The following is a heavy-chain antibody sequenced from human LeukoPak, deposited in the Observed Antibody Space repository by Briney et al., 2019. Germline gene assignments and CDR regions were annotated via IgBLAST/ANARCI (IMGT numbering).Heavy chain of an antibody. CDR3: ARHLDDYDIPNWFDP. V-gene: IGHV4-4*09. Sequence: ESSETLSLTCTVSGGSISGYYWSWIRQPPGKGLEWIGYTYPRGTNKYTPSLKSRVTISADTSKNRFSLTLTSVIDADTAVYYCARHLDDYDIPNWFDPWGQGAPVTVSS. CDR2: TYPRGTN. CDR1: GGSISGYY. J-gene: IGHJ5*02. D-gene: IGHD3-22*01.